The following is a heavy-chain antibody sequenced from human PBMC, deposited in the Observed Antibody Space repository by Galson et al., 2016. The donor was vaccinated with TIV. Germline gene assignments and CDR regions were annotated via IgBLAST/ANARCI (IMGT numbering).Heavy chain of an antibody. CDR2: IIPIFGTS. J-gene: IGHJ4*02. D-gene: IGHD5-18*01. CDR1: GGTFSRFA. Sequence: SVKVSCKASGGTFSRFAISWVRQAPGQGLEWMGSIIPIFGTSKYAQKFQGRVTITADKSTSTAYMELSSLRVEDTAVYYCARVAMVDPILLNRHYFDSWGQGTLVTVSS. CDR3: ARVAMVDPILLNRHYFDS. V-gene: IGHV1-69*06.